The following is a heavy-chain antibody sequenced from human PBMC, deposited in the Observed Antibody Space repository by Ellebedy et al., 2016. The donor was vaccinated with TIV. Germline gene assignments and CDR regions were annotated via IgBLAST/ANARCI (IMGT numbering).Heavy chain of an antibody. CDR2: IIPIFGTA. CDR1: GGTFSSYA. D-gene: IGHD5-18*01. V-gene: IGHV1-69*13. Sequence: ASVKVSCKASGGTFSSYAISWVRQAPGQGLEWMGGIIPIFGTANYVQKFQGRVTITADESTSTAYMELSSLRSEDTAVYYCARVTDTAMATLDYWGQGTLVTVSS. J-gene: IGHJ4*02. CDR3: ARVTDTAMATLDY.